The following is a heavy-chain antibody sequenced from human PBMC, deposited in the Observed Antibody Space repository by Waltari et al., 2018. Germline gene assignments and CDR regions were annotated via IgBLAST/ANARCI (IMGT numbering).Heavy chain of an antibody. J-gene: IGHJ4*02. D-gene: IGHD6-13*01. V-gene: IGHV1-46*01. Sequence: QVQLVQSGAEVKKPGASVKVSCKASGYTFTSYYMHWVRQAPGQGLEWMVIINPSGGSTSYAQKFQGRVTMTRDTSTSTVYMELSSLRSEDTAVYYCARDIGRQQQLVKGYFDYWGQGTLVTVSS. CDR2: INPSGGST. CDR3: ARDIGRQQQLVKGYFDY. CDR1: GYTFTSYY.